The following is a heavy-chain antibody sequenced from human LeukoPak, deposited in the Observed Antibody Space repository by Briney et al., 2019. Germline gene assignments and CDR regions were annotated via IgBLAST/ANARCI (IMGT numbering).Heavy chain of an antibody. J-gene: IGHJ4*02. CDR2: IYHSGST. CDR1: GGSISSGGYY. D-gene: IGHD6-19*01. V-gene: IGHV4-30-2*01. CDR3: ARDRYSSGWYDY. Sequence: PSETLSLTCTVSGGSISSGGYYWSWIRQPPGKGLEWIGYIYHSGSTYYNPSLKSRVTISVDRSKNQFSLKLSSVTAADTAVYYCARDRYSSGWYDYWGQGTLVTVSS.